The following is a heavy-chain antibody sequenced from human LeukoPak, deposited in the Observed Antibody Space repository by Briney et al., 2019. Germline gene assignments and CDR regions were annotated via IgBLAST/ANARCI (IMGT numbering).Heavy chain of an antibody. CDR3: ARVVGAIDY. V-gene: IGHV4-59*01. CDR1: GGSISSYY. CDR2: IYYSGST. J-gene: IGHJ4*02. D-gene: IGHD1-26*01. Sequence: SATLPLTCTVSGGSISSYYWSWIRQPPGKGLEWIGYIYYSGSTNYNPSLKSRVTISVDTSKNQFSLKLSSVTAADTAVYYCARVVGAIDYWGQGTLVTVSS.